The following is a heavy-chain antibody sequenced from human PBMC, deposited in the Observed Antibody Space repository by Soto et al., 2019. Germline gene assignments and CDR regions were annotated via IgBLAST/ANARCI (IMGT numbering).Heavy chain of an antibody. V-gene: IGHV4-34*01. CDR2: INHYGSP. CDR1: GGSFSGPY. D-gene: IGHD6-13*01. Sequence: QVQVQQWGAGLLKPSETLSLTCAVNGGSFSGPYWSWIRQPPGKGLEWIGEINHYGSPNYNPSLKSRVTITIATSKHQFSLTLTSVPAADTALYYRAKAPPGSASGYWFDPWGQGPLVTVS. J-gene: IGHJ5*02. CDR3: AKAPPGSASGYWFDP.